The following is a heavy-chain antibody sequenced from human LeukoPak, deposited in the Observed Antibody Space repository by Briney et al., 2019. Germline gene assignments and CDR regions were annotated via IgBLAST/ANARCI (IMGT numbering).Heavy chain of an antibody. CDR3: ARFGYVAAVDL. J-gene: IGHJ4*02. D-gene: IGHD2-15*01. CDR1: GFSFSAYW. CDR2: INPAGTET. Sequence: GGSLRLSCAASGFSFSAYWMTWVRQAPGTGLEWVANINPAGTETYYVDPVKGRFTISRDNAKSLLYLQMNSLRAEDTAVYYCARFGYVAAVDLWGQGTLVTVSS. V-gene: IGHV3-7*01.